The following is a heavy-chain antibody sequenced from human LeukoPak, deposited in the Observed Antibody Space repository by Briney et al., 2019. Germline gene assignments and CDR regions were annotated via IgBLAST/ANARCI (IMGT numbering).Heavy chain of an antibody. J-gene: IGHJ4*02. CDR3: TRDPHALDF. V-gene: IGHV3-48*01. Sequence: GGSLRLSCAASGFSFSSYSMNWVRQAPGKGLEWISYIRRDGSRIYYADSVEGRFTISRDNAKNSLYLQMDSLRVEDTAVYYCTRDPHALDFWGQGTLVAVSS. D-gene: IGHD2/OR15-2a*01. CDR1: GFSFSSYS. CDR2: IRRDGSRI.